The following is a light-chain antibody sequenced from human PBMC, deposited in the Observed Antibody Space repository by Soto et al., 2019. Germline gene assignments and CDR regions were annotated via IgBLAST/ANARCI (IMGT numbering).Light chain of an antibody. Sequence: QSVLTQPASVSGSPGQSITISCTGTDSDLGTYNLVSWYQQHPGKAPKLTIYEATKRPSGVSNRFSGSKSGNTASLTISGLQAEDEADYYCCSYAGGSTLVFGGGTKVTVL. CDR1: DSDLGTYNL. V-gene: IGLV2-23*01. J-gene: IGLJ3*02. CDR3: CSYAGGSTLV. CDR2: EAT.